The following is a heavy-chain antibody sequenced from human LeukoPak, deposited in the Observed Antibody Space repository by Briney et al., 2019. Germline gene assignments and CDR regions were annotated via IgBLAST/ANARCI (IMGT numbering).Heavy chain of an antibody. D-gene: IGHD6-19*01. V-gene: IGHV4-59*08. J-gene: IGHJ4*02. CDR2: IYYSGST. Sequence: SETLSLTCTVSGGSISNYYWSWIRQPPGKGLEWIGYIYYSGSTKYNPSLKSRVTISVDTSKNQFYMKLTSATAADTAVYYCARHLVAVPGVDHWGQGTLVTVSS. CDR3: ARHLVAVPGVDH. CDR1: GGSISNYY.